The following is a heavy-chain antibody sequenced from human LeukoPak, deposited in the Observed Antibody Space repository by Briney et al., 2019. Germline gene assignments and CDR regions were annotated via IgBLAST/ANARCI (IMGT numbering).Heavy chain of an antibody. CDR2: SRNRAKGYTT. Sequence: QPGGSLRLSCAVSGFTFSDPYMDWVRQAPGKGLEWVGRSRNRAKGYTTEYAASVKGRFTISRDDSKKTLYLQMNSLKTEDTAVYYCTTFDMGSYGLDVWGLGATVTVSS. CDR3: TTFDMGSYGLDV. J-gene: IGHJ6*02. CDR1: GFTFSDPY. V-gene: IGHV3-72*01. D-gene: IGHD3-9*01.